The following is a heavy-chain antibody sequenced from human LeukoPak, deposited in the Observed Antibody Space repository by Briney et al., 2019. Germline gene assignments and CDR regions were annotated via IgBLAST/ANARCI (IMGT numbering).Heavy chain of an antibody. V-gene: IGHV1-2*02. J-gene: IGHJ4*02. Sequence: VASVKVSCKASGYTFTGYYMHWVRQSPGQGLKWMGCINPNSGDTNYAQKFQGRVTMTRDTSIRTAYMELSRLGSDDTAVYYCARGPNFGDSTGYFYYWGQGTLVTVSS. CDR1: GYTFTGYY. CDR3: ARGPNFGDSTGYFYY. CDR2: INPNSGDT. D-gene: IGHD3-22*01.